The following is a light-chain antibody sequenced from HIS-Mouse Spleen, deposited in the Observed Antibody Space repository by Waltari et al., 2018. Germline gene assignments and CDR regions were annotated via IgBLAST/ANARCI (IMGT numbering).Light chain of an antibody. CDR1: QSVLYSSNNKNY. CDR2: WAS. CDR3: QQYYSTPPYT. V-gene: IGKV4-1*01. Sequence: DIVMTQSPDSLAVSLGERATINCKSSQSVLYSSNNKNYLAWYQQKPVQPPKLLIYWASTRESGVPDRFSGSGSGTDFTLTISSLQAEDVAVYYCQQYYSTPPYTFGQGTKLEIK. J-gene: IGKJ2*01.